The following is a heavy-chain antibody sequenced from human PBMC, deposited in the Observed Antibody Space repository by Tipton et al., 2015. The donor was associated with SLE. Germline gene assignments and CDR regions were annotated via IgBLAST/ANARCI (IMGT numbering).Heavy chain of an antibody. Sequence: SLRLSCAASGFTFSDHYMDWVRQAPGKGLEWVGRTRNKANSYTTEYAASVKGRFTISRDDSKNSLYLQMNSLKTEDTAVYYCARESKDIVVVPAADSDYYYYMDVWGKGTTVTVSS. D-gene: IGHD2-2*01. J-gene: IGHJ6*03. CDR3: ARESKDIVVVPAADSDYYYYMDV. V-gene: IGHV3-72*01. CDR1: GFTFSDHY. CDR2: TRNKANSYTT.